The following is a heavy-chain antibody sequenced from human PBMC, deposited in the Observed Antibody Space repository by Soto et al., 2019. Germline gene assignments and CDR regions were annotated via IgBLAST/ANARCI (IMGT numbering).Heavy chain of an antibody. V-gene: IGHV3-48*01. J-gene: IGHJ4*02. D-gene: IGHD3-16*02. CDR3: ARDSRRYYDYIWGSYRDFDY. CDR1: GFTFSSYS. CDR2: ISSSSSTI. Sequence: GGSLRLSCAASGFTFSSYSMNWVRQAPGKGLEWVSYISSSSSTIYYADSVKGRFTISRDNAKNSLYLQMNSLRAEDTAVYYCARDSRRYYDYIWGSYRDFDYWGQGTLVTVSS.